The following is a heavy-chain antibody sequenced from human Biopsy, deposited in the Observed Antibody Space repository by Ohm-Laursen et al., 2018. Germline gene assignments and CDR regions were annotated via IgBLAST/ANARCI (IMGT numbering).Heavy chain of an antibody. V-gene: IGHV4-59*01. CDR2: VYNAGNT. CDR3: ARTPRDSFWSGSYKRGLWFDP. J-gene: IGHJ5*02. CDR1: AGSIISYY. Sequence: VTLSLTCSVSAGSIISYYWTWIPQPPGLGLVWIGHVYNAGNTKHNPSLKSRITISKDTTKKQFSLQVNSVTAADTAVYYCARTPRDSFWSGSYKRGLWFDPWGQGTLVIVSS. D-gene: IGHD3-3*01.